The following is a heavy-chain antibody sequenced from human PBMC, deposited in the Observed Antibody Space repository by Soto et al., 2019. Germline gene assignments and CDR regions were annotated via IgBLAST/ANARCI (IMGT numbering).Heavy chain of an antibody. J-gene: IGHJ3*02. D-gene: IGHD1-26*01. CDR1: GYTFTSYY. CDR2: INPSGGST. V-gene: IGHV1-46*01. Sequence: GASVKVSCKASGYTFTSYYMHWVRQAPGQGLEWMGIINPSGGSTSYAQKFQGRVTMTRDTSTSTVYMELSSLRSEDTAVYYCARDRAIVGAPPGAFDIWGQGTMVTV. CDR3: ARDRAIVGAPPGAFDI.